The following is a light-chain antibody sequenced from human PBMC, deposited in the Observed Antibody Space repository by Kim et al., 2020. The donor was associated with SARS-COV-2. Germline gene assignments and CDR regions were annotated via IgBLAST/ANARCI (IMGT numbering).Light chain of an antibody. CDR1: SSDVGNYNY. CDR3: SSYAGTNSYV. V-gene: IGLV2-8*01. J-gene: IGLJ1*01. CDR2: EVT. Sequence: QSALTQPPSASGSPGQSVTISCTGTSSDVGNYNYVSWYQQHPGKAPKLMIYEVTKRPSGVPDRFSGSKSGNTASLTVSGLQAGDEADYYCSSYAGTNSYVFGPGTRVTVL.